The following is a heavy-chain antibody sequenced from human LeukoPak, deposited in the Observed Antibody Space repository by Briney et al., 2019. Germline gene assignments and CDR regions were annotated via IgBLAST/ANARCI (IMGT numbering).Heavy chain of an antibody. CDR2: ISRGGGIT. J-gene: IGHJ4*02. Sequence: SGGSLRLSCAASGFTFSSYDMNWVRQAPGKGLEWVSAISRGGGITYYADSVKGRFTISRDNSKNTLYLQMNSLRADDTAVYYCAKDGGSYTGYFDYWGQGTLVTVSS. CDR3: AKDGGSYTGYFDY. CDR1: GFTFSSYD. D-gene: IGHD1-26*01. V-gene: IGHV3-23*01.